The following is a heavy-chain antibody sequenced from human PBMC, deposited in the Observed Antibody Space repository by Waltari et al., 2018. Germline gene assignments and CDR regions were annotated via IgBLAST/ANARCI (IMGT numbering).Heavy chain of an antibody. J-gene: IGHJ4*02. D-gene: IGHD6-13*01. CDR2: INAGNGNT. Sequence: QVQLVQSGAEVKKPGASVKVSCKASGYTFTSYAMHWVRQAPGQRLEWMGWINAGNGNTKYSQKCQGRVTITRDTSASTAYMELSSLRSEDTAVYYCARSWYYFDYWGQGTLVTVSS. CDR1: GYTFTSYA. V-gene: IGHV1-3*01. CDR3: ARSWYYFDY.